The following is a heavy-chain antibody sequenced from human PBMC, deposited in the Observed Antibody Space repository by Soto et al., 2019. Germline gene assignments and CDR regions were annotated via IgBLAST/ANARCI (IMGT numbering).Heavy chain of an antibody. Sequence: SETLSLTCTVSGGSISSGGYYWSWIRQHPGKGLEWIGYIYYSGSTYYNPSLKSRVTISVDTSKNQFSLKLSSVTAADTAVYYCARVLDSFYCSGGSCGPSGYFDYWGQGTLVTVSS. CDR3: ARVLDSFYCSGGSCGPSGYFDY. J-gene: IGHJ4*02. CDR2: IYYSGST. D-gene: IGHD2-15*01. CDR1: GGSISSGGYY. V-gene: IGHV4-31*03.